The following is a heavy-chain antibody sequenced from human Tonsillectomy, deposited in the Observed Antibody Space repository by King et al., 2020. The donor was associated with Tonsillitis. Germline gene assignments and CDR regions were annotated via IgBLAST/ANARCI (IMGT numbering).Heavy chain of an antibody. Sequence: VQLVESGGGLVQPGGSLKLSCVASGFTFSTYTMSWVRQTPGKGLEWVSSISVSGGRIFFTDSVKGRFTISRDNSKNTVFLQMNSLSADDTALYYCAKDRAQMTTVNNLDSWGQGTLVTVSS. D-gene: IGHD4-11*01. CDR1: GFTFSTYT. CDR3: AKDRAQMTTVNNLDS. V-gene: IGHV3-23*04. J-gene: IGHJ4*02. CDR2: ISVSGGRI.